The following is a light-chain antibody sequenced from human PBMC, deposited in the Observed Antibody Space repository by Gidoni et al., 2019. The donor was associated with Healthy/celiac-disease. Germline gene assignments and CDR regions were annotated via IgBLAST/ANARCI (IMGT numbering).Light chain of an antibody. Sequence: DIQMTQSPSSRSASVGDRVTITCRASPGISSYLNWYQQKPGKAPKLLIYAASSLQSGVPSRFSGSGSGTDFTLTISSLQPEDFATYYCQQSYSTLFTFGQGTKLEIK. CDR3: QQSYSTLFT. V-gene: IGKV1-39*01. J-gene: IGKJ2*01. CDR1: PGISSY. CDR2: AAS.